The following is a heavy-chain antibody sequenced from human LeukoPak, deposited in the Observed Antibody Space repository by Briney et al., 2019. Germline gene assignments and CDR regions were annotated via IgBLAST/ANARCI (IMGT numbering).Heavy chain of an antibody. Sequence: GGSLRLPCAASGFTFSSYAMRWVRQAPGKGLEWVSAISGSGGSKYYADSVKGRFTIPRDNSKNTLYLQMNSLRAEDTAVYYCAKDNLHYYDSSGYWGQGTLVTVSS. D-gene: IGHD3-22*01. CDR2: ISGSGGSK. V-gene: IGHV3-23*01. CDR3: AKDNLHYYDSSGY. J-gene: IGHJ4*02. CDR1: GFTFSSYA.